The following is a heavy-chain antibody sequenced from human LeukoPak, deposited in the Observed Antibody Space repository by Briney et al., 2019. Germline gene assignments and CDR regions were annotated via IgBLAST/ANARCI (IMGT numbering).Heavy chain of an antibody. CDR2: IHYSGST. V-gene: IGHV4-59*08. CDR3: ARRLGGTSTGFDY. CDR1: GGSISSYY. J-gene: IGHJ4*02. D-gene: IGHD2-2*01. Sequence: SETLSLTCTVSGGSISSYYWSWIRQPPGKGLEWIGSIHYSGSTTYNPSLKSRVTISVDASKNQFSLKLSSVTAADTAVYYCARRLGGTSTGFDYWGQGTLVTVSS.